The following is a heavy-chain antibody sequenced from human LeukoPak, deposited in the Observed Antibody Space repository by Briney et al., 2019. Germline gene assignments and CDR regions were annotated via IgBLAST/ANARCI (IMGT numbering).Heavy chain of an antibody. V-gene: IGHV2-5*01. D-gene: IGHD2-15*01. CDR3: AHESKGAHRYCSGGSCSPLGRYFDY. Sequence: SGPTLVKPTQTLTLTCTFSGFSLSTSGVGVGWIRQPPGKALEWLALIYWNDDKRYSPSLKSRLTITKDTSKNQVVLTMTNMDPVDTATYYCAHESKGAHRYCSGGSCSPLGRYFDYWGQGTLVTVSS. CDR2: IYWNDDK. J-gene: IGHJ4*02. CDR1: GFSLSTSGVG.